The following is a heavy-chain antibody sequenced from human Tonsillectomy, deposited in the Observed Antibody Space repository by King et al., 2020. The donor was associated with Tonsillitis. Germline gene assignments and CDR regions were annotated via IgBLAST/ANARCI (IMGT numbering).Heavy chain of an antibody. D-gene: IGHD5-12*01. CDR1: GFTFSSYG. CDR2: ISYDGSNK. Sequence: VQLVESGGGVVQPGRSLRLSCAASGFTFSSYGMHWVRQAPGKGLEWVTVISYDGSNKYYADSVKGRFTISRDNSKDTVHLQMNSLRAEDTAVYYCAKVFSGYDFAFSGLDYWGQGTLVTVSS. V-gene: IGHV3-30*18. CDR3: AKVFSGYDFAFSGLDY. J-gene: IGHJ4*02.